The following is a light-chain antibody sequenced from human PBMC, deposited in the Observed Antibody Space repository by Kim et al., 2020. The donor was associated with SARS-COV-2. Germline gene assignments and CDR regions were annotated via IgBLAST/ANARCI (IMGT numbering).Light chain of an antibody. CDR3: HQYDNLPLT. Sequence: DIQMTQCPSSLSASVGDRVTISCQASQDINYSLNWYQQKPGKAPKLLIYDASNLEMGVPSRFSGSGSGTDFTLTITSLQPEDFATYFCHQYDNLPLTFGGGTKLEI. V-gene: IGKV1-33*01. CDR1: QDINYS. CDR2: DAS. J-gene: IGKJ4*01.